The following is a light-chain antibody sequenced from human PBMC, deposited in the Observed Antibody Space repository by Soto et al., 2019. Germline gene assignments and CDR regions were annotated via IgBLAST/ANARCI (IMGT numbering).Light chain of an antibody. V-gene: IGKV3-11*01. CDR1: QTVGTTY. J-gene: IGKJ1*01. Sequence: EVVLAQSPGTLSLSPGERATLSCRASQTVGTTYLAWSQHKPGQAPRLLIYDASNTATGIPARFSGSGSGTDFTLTISSLEPEDFAVYYCQQRSNWWTFGQGTKVDIK. CDR3: QQRSNWWT. CDR2: DAS.